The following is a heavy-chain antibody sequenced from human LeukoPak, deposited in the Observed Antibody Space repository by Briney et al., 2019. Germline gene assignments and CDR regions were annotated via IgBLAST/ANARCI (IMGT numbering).Heavy chain of an antibody. CDR3: ARIFGSSSSFDY. CDR2: IIPIFGTV. Sequence: SVKVSCKASGGTFSGYAISWVRQAPGQGLEWMGGIIPIFGTVNYAQKFRGRVTITADESTSTAYMELSSLRSQDTAVYYCARIFGSSSSFDYWGQGTLVTVSS. CDR1: GGTFSGYA. J-gene: IGHJ4*02. D-gene: IGHD6-6*01. V-gene: IGHV1-69*13.